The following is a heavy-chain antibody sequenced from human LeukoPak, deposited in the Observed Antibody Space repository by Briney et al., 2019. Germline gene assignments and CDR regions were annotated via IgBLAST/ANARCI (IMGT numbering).Heavy chain of an antibody. Sequence: SETLSLTCTVSGGSISSYYWSWIRQPPGKGLEWIGYIYYSGTTNYNPSLKSRVTTSVDTSKNQFSLQLSSVTAADTAVYYCARYDYYGSGTYWLYAFDIWGQGTMVTVSS. D-gene: IGHD3-10*01. J-gene: IGHJ3*02. CDR2: IYYSGTT. V-gene: IGHV4-59*01. CDR3: ARYDYYGSGTYWLYAFDI. CDR1: GGSISSYY.